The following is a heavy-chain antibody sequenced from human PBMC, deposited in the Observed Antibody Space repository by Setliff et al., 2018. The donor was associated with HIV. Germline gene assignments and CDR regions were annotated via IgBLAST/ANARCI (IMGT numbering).Heavy chain of an antibody. V-gene: IGHV3-49*04. CDR2: IRTKAHGGTT. J-gene: IGHJ4*02. CDR3: TRELAVPGTSFFDY. D-gene: IGHD6-19*01. Sequence: GGSLRLSCTASGFSFGDFALNWVRQAPGKGLEWIGSIRTKAHGGTTEYAASVRGRFTISRDDSKSIAYLEMNSLKTEDTAVYYCTRELAVPGTSFFDYWGQGTLVTVSS. CDR1: GFSFGDFA.